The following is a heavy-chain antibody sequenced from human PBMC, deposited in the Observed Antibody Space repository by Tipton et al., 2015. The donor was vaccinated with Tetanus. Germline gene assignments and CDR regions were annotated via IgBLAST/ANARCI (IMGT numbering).Heavy chain of an antibody. CDR2: INHSGST. J-gene: IGHJ5*02. Sequence: TLSLTCTVSGGSISSYYWSWIRQPPGKGLEWIGEINHSGSTNYNPSLKSRVTISVDTSKNQFSLKLSSVTAADTAVYYCARAALLWFGDAEGGDWFDPWGQGTLVTVSS. D-gene: IGHD3-10*01. CDR1: GGSISSYY. CDR3: ARAALLWFGDAEGGDWFDP. V-gene: IGHV4-34*01.